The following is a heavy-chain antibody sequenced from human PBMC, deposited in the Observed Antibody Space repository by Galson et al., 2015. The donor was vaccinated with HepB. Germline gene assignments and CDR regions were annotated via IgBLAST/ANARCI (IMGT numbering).Heavy chain of an antibody. CDR3: AKSHSGYDSNTIDY. CDR1: GFTFSDYV. CDR2: ITDSGGRT. J-gene: IGHJ4*02. V-gene: IGHV3-23*01. Sequence: SLRLSCAASGFTFSDYVMNWVRQAPGKGLEWVSSITDSGGRTYYTDSVKGRFTISRDNSRNALYLKMSSLRAEDTAVYYCAKSHSGYDSNTIDYWGQGTLVTVSS. D-gene: IGHD5-12*01.